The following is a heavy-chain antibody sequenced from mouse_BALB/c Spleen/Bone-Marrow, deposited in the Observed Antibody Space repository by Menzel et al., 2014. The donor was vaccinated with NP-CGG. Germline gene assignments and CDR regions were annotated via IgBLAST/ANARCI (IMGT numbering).Heavy chain of an antibody. CDR2: IWAGGST. D-gene: IGHD2-14*01. CDR1: GFSLTSYG. J-gene: IGHJ4*01. V-gene: IGHV2-9*02. Sequence: VQLQQSGPGLVAPSQSLSITCTVSGFSLTSYGVHWVRQPPGKGLEWLGVIWAGGSTNYISALMSRLSITKDNSKSQVFLKMNSLQTDDTAMYYCYSYYRYADYAMDYWGQGASVTVSS. CDR3: YSYYRYADYAMDY.